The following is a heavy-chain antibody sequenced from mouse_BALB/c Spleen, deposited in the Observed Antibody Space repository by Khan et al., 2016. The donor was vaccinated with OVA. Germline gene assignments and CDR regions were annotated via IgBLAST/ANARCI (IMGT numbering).Heavy chain of an antibody. J-gene: IGHJ2*01. D-gene: IGHD2-4*01. CDR3: TRSYDSYYFDD. V-gene: IGHV1-5*01. Sequence: EVQLQQSGTVLARPGASVKMSCKASGYSFTSYWMHWVQQRPGQGLEWIGAIYPGNSETRYNQKFRGKAKLTTVTSASTAYMELSSLTNEDSAVYYCTRSYDSYYFDDWGQGTTLTVSS. CDR2: IYPGNSET. CDR1: GYSFTSYW.